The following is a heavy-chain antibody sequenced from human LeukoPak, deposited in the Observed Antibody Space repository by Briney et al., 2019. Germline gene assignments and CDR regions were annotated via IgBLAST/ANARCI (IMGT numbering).Heavy chain of an antibody. CDR3: ARDSSGTREGAFDI. J-gene: IGHJ3*02. D-gene: IGHD3-22*01. CDR1: GGSISSYY. V-gene: IGHV4-59*12. Sequence: PSETLSLTCTVSGGSISSYYWSWIRQPPGKGLEWIGTIYYSGSTYYNPSLKSRVTISVDTSKNQFSLKLSSVTAADTAVYYCARDSSGTREGAFDIWGQGTMVTVSS. CDR2: IYYSGST.